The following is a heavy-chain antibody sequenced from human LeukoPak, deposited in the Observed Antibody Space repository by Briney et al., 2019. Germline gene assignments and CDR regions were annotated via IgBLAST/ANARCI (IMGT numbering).Heavy chain of an antibody. V-gene: IGHV4-59*01. CDR3: ARGRDYFSVDY. Sequence: SETLSLTCTVCGGSISSYYWSWIRQPPGKGLEWIGYLYHSGSTNSNPSLKSRVTISADTSQNRFSLKLTSVTAADTAVYYCARGRDYFSVDYWGQGTLVTVSS. CDR1: GGSISSYY. J-gene: IGHJ4*02. CDR2: LYHSGST. D-gene: IGHD4-17*01.